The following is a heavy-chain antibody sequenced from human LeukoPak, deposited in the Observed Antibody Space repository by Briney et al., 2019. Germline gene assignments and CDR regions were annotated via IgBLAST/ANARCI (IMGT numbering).Heavy chain of an antibody. CDR3: ARSQWLIALDY. Sequence: TPSETLSLTCTVSGGSISSYYWSWIRQPPGKGLEWIGYIYYSGSTNYNPSLKSRVTISVDTSKNQFSLRLSSVTAADTAVYYCARSQWLIALDYWGQGTLVTVSS. V-gene: IGHV4-59*12. CDR2: IYYSGST. CDR1: GGSISSYY. J-gene: IGHJ4*02. D-gene: IGHD6-19*01.